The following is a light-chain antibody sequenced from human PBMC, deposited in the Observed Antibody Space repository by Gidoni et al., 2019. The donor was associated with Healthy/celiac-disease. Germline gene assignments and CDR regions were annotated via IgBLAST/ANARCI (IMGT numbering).Light chain of an antibody. J-gene: IGKJ2*01. CDR1: QSISSY. CDR3: QQSYSTPDP. Sequence: DIPMTQSPSSLSASVGDRVTITCRASQSISSYLNWYQQKPGKAPKLLIYAASRLQIGVPSRFSGSGSGTDFPLTISRLQPEDFATYYCQQSYSTPDPFGQGTKLEIK. CDR2: AAS. V-gene: IGKV1-39*01.